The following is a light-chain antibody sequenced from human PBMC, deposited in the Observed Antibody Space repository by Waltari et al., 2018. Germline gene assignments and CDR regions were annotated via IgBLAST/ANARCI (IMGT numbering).Light chain of an antibody. CDR2: RSY. CDR1: SSNLGANY. Sequence: QSVLTQSPSASGTPGQRFTISCSGSSSNLGANYVYWYQQFPGTAPRLLIYRSYQRPSGVPDRFSGSKSGTSASLAISGLRSEDEADYYCATWDDSLNAWVFGGGTRLTAL. CDR3: ATWDDSLNAWV. V-gene: IGLV1-47*01. J-gene: IGLJ3*02.